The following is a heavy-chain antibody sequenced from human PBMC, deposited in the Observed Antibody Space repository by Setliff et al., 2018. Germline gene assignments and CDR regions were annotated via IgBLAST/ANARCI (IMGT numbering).Heavy chain of an antibody. CDR3: AKVGGGILTLYFYYGMDV. V-gene: IGHV3-30*18. J-gene: IGHJ6*02. D-gene: IGHD3-9*01. CDR2: ISNDGRKK. Sequence: QPGGSLRLSCAASGFTFSSYGMHWVRQAPGKGLEWVAVISNDGRKKYYADSVKGRFTVSRDNSKNTLYLHLNSLRVDDTAVYYCAKVGGGILTLYFYYGMDVWGQGTTVTVSS. CDR1: GFTFSSYG.